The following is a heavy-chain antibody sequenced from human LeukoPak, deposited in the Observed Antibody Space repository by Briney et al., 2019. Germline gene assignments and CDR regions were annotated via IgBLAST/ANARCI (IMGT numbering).Heavy chain of an antibody. V-gene: IGHV3-23*01. CDR2: VSGSGGST. D-gene: IGHD6-6*01. Sequence: GGSLRLSCAASGFTFSSYAVSWVRQAPGKGLEWVSAVSGSGGSTYYADSVKGRFTISRDNSMNTLYLLMNSLRAEDTAVYYCAKGEAARRGGFDYWGQGALVTVSS. CDR1: GFTFSSYA. CDR3: AKGEAARRGGFDY. J-gene: IGHJ4*02.